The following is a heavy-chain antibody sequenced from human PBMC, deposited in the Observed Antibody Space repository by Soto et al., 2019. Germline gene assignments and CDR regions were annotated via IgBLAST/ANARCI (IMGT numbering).Heavy chain of an antibody. V-gene: IGHV2-5*02. D-gene: IGHD5-12*01. CDR2: IYWDDDK. J-gene: IGHJ4*02. Sequence: QITLKESGPTLVRPPQPLTLTCTFSGFSLTSGVGVGWIRQPPGKALEWLALIYWDDDKRYSPSLKNRLTITKDTSTNQVVLTMTNVGPADTATYFCAHIDPEIVTVGGHGGFDYWGQGTLVTVSS. CDR3: AHIDPEIVTVGGHGGFDY. CDR1: GFSLTSGVG.